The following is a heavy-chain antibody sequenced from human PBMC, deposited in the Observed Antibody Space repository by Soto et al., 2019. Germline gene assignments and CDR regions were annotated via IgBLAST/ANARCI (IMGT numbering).Heavy chain of an antibody. Sequence: QVQLVQSGAEVKKPGSSVKVSCKASGGTFSSYTISWVRQAPGQGLEWMGRIIPILGIANYAQKFQGRVTITADKSTSKAYMELSSLRAEDTSVYYCALGYCSGGSCYSYYYYGMDVWGQGTTVTVSS. CDR3: ALGYCSGGSCYSYYYYGMDV. D-gene: IGHD2-15*01. CDR1: GGTFSSYT. V-gene: IGHV1-69*02. CDR2: IIPILGIA. J-gene: IGHJ6*02.